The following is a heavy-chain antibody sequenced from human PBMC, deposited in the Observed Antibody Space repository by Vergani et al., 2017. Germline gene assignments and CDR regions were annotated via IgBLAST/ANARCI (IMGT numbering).Heavy chain of an antibody. CDR1: GYTFTSYD. V-gene: IGHV1-8*01. CDR3: ATVPNSRSYWYFDL. J-gene: IGHJ2*01. Sequence: QVQLVQSGAEVKKPGASVKVSCKASGYTFTSYDINWVRQATGQGLEWMGWMNPNSGNTGYAQKFQGRVTMTRNTSISTAYMELSSLRSEDTAVYYCATVPNSRSYWYFDLWGRGTLVTVSS. D-gene: IGHD2/OR15-2a*01. CDR2: MNPNSGNT.